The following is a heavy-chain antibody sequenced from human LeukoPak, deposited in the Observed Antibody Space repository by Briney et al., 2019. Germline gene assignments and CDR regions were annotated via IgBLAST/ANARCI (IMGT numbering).Heavy chain of an antibody. J-gene: IGHJ4*02. CDR1: GFTFSSYG. D-gene: IGHD3-22*01. V-gene: IGHV3-30*18. Sequence: GGSLRLSCAASGFTFSSYGMHWVRQAPGKGLEWVAVISYDGSNKYYADSVKGRFTISRDNSKNTLYLQMNSLRAEDTAVYYCAKDTDYYDSSGYPRVADYWGQGTLVTVSS. CDR3: AKDTDYYDSSGYPRVADY. CDR2: ISYDGSNK.